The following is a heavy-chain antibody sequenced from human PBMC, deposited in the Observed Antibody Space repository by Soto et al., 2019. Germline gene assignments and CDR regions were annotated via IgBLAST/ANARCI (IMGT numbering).Heavy chain of an antibody. V-gene: IGHV3-9*01. D-gene: IGHD6-13*01. J-gene: IGHJ4*02. CDR2: ISWNSGSI. CDR1: GFTFDDYA. CDR3: AKEPLGAAPGSLDY. Sequence: EVQLVESGGGMVQPGRSLRLSCAASGFTFDDYAMHWVRQAPGKALEWVSGISWNSGSIGYADSVKGRFTISRDNAKNSLYLQMNSLRAEDTALYYCAKEPLGAAPGSLDYWGQGTLVSVSS.